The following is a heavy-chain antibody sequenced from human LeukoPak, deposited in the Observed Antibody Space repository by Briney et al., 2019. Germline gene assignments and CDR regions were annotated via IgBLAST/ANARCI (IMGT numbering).Heavy chain of an antibody. V-gene: IGHV3-7*01. D-gene: IGHD2-15*01. J-gene: IGHJ4*02. CDR1: GFNFGTYW. Sequence: GWSLRLSCTAAGFNFGTYWTSWVRQSPEKGLEFVANIKYDDTVKNYVDSVKRRFTIARDNPSNSVYLQMDSLRPEDTTLYYCARDPDSSAFDYWGQGAQVTVSS. CDR3: ARDPDSSAFDY. CDR2: IKYDDTVK.